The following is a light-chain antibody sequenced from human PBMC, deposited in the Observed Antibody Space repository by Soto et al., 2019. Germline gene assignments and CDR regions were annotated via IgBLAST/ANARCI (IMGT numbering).Light chain of an antibody. V-gene: IGKV1-39*01. J-gene: IGKJ1*01. Sequence: DIQMNQSPSSLSASVGDRVTITCRASQYISNYSNWYQQKPGKAPKLLIYAASSLQSGVPSRLSGSGSGTDFTLAISNLQPEHFATYFCQQSYTTPWTFGQGTKVEIK. CDR1: QYISNY. CDR2: AAS. CDR3: QQSYTTPWT.